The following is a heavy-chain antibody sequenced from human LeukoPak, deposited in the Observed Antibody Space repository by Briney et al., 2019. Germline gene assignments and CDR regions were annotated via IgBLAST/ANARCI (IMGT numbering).Heavy chain of an antibody. J-gene: IGHJ5*02. D-gene: IGHD4-23*01. CDR1: GVSISSDDSY. Sequence: SETLSLTCSVSGVSISSDDSYWSWIRQPAGKGLEWIGRIYTSGSTNYNPSLKSRVTISVDTSKHQFSLKLTSVTAADTAVYYCARVFGGPVSRRFDPWGQGTLVTVSS. V-gene: IGHV4-61*02. CDR2: IYTSGST. CDR3: ARVFGGPVSRRFDP.